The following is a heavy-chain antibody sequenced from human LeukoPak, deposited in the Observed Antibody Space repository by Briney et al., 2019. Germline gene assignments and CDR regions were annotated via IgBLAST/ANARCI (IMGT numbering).Heavy chain of an antibody. J-gene: IGHJ4*02. V-gene: IGHV4-38-2*01. CDR3: ASHRGYSGYDFDY. CDR1: GYSIGSGYY. D-gene: IGHD5-12*01. CDR2: IYHSGST. Sequence: TSETLSLTCAVSGYSIGSGYYWGWIRQPPGKGLEWIGSIYHSGSTYYNPSLKSRVTISVDTSKNQFSLKLSSVTAADTAVYYCASHRGYSGYDFDYWGQGTLVTVSS.